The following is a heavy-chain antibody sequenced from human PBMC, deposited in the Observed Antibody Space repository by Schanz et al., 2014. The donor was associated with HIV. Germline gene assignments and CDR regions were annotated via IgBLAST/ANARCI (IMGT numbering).Heavy chain of an antibody. J-gene: IGHJ4*02. CDR3: AKSNGGDTAVVQYYFDY. CDR2: IKQDESEK. D-gene: IGHD5-18*01. Sequence: EVRLVESGGGLVQSGGSLRLSRAASGFSFSNFWVTWVRQAPGKRLEWVANIKQDESEKYYADSVKGRFTISRDNAKNSLYLQMNSLRAEDTAVYFCAKSNGGDTAVVQYYFDYWGQGTLVSVSS. CDR1: GFSFSNFW. V-gene: IGHV3-7*01.